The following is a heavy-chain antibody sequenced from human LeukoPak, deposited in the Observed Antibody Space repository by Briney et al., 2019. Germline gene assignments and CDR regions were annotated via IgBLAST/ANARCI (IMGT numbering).Heavy chain of an antibody. Sequence: GGSLRLSCAASGFTVSSNYMSWVRQAPGKGLEWVSVIYSGGSTYYADSVKGRFTISRDNSKNTLYLQMNSLRAEDTAVYYCARETGCSSTSCSSYWYFELWGRGTLVTVSS. CDR3: ARETGCSSTSCSSYWYFEL. D-gene: IGHD2-2*01. V-gene: IGHV3-66*01. J-gene: IGHJ2*01. CDR2: IYSGGST. CDR1: GFTVSSNY.